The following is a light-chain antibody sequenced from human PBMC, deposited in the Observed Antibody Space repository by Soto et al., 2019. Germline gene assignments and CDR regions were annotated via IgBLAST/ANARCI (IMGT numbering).Light chain of an antibody. V-gene: IGKV1-5*01. CDR2: DAS. CDR1: QNIRSR. J-gene: IGKJ2*01. CDR3: QQSYSTPRT. Sequence: DFQMTQSPSTLSASVGDRVTITCRASQNIRSRLAWFQQKPGKAPKLLIYDASSLESGVPQRFSGSGSGTEFTLPIRSLQPDDFATYFCQQSYSTPRTLGQGTKVDIK.